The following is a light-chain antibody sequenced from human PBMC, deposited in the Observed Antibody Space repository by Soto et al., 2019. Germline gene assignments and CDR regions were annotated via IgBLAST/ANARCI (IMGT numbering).Light chain of an antibody. V-gene: IGKV1-27*01. CDR3: QRFNSPPWT. CDR2: RAS. J-gene: IGKJ1*01. Sequence: DIQITQSPSFLSASVGDRVTMTCRASQSIDYFVVWYQQKPGKPPKLLISRASILQSGVPSRFSGSGSGTDFSLTISGLQPEDVATYFCQRFNSPPWTFGQGTKVEI. CDR1: QSIDYF.